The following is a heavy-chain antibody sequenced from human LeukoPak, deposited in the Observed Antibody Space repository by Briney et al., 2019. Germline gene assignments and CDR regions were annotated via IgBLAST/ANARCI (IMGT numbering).Heavy chain of an antibody. CDR2: LSSTGINT. D-gene: IGHD5-18*01. CDR3: AQISVDTSRDRWSDFDS. Sequence: PGGSLRLSCAASGFTFNTYAMTWLRQAPGKGLEWVSALSSTGINTYYADSVKGRFTISRDNSKNMLYLQMNGLRVKDTAVYYCAQISVDTSRDRWSDFDSWGQGILDTVSS. V-gene: IGHV3-23*01. J-gene: IGHJ4*02. CDR1: GFTFNTYA.